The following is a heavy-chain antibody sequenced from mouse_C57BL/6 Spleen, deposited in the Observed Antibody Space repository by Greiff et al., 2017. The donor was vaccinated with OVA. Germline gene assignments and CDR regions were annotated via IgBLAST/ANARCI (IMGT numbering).Heavy chain of an antibody. D-gene: IGHD2-4*01. V-gene: IGHV5-16*01. CDR1: GFTFSDYY. Sequence: EVMLVESAGGLVQPGSSMKLSCTASGFTFSDYYMAWVRQVPEKGLEWVANINYDGSSTYYLDSLKSRFIISRDNAKNILYLQMSSLKSEDTATYYCARRDYDAWFAYWGQGTLVTVSA. CDR3: ARRDYDAWFAY. CDR2: INYDGSST. J-gene: IGHJ3*01.